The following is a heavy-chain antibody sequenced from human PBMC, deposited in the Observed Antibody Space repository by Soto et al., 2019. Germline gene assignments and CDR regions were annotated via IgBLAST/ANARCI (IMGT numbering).Heavy chain of an antibody. Sequence: EVQLVESGGGLVKPGGSLRLSCAASGFTFSSYSMNWVRQAPGKGLEWVSSISSSSSYIYYADSVKGRFTISRDNAKNSLYLQMNSLRAEDTAVYYCARDITARGYYGMDGWGQGTKVTVSS. V-gene: IGHV3-21*01. CDR3: ARDITARGYYGMDG. D-gene: IGHD1-20*01. CDR2: ISSSSSYI. J-gene: IGHJ6*02. CDR1: GFTFSSYS.